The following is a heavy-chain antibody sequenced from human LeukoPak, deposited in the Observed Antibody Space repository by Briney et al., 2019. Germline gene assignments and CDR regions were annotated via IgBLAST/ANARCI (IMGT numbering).Heavy chain of an antibody. D-gene: IGHD4-17*01. Sequence: SVKVSCKASGGTFSSYAISWVRQAPGQGLEWMRGITPIFGTANYAQKFQGRVTITADESTSTAYMELSSLRSEDTAVYYCARDKELLGGDYVSFSYYWGQGTLVTVSS. CDR1: GGTFSSYA. J-gene: IGHJ4*02. V-gene: IGHV1-69*13. CDR3: ARDKELLGGDYVSFSYY. CDR2: ITPIFGTA.